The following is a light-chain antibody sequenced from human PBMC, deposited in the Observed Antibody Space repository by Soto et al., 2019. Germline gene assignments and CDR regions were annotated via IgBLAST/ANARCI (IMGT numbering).Light chain of an antibody. J-gene: IGLJ1*01. Sequence: QSALTQPASVSGPPGQSITITCTGTTSDVGGDKFVSWNQHHPGKAPKLMIYEVTNRPSGVSDRFSGSKSGNTASLTISGLQAEDEADYYCSSYANNHYVFGTGTKVTIL. V-gene: IGLV2-14*01. CDR2: EVT. CDR3: SSYANNHYV. CDR1: TSDVGGDKF.